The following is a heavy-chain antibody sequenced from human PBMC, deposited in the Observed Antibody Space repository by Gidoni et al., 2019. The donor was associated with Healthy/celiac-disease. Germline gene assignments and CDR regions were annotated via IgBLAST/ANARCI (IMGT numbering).Heavy chain of an antibody. V-gene: IGHV3-7*01. CDR1: GFPFSSYW. CDR3: ARWDSSSWYSYY. D-gene: IGHD6-13*01. Sequence: EVQLVESGGGLVQPGGSLRLSCAASGFPFSSYWMSWVRQAPGKGLEWVANIKQDGSEKYYVDSVKGRFTISRDNAKNSLYLQMNSLRAEDTAVYYCARWDSSSWYSYYWGQGTLVTVSS. CDR2: IKQDGSEK. J-gene: IGHJ4*02.